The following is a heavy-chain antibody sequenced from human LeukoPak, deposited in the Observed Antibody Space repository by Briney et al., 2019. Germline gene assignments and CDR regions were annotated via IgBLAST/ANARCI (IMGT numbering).Heavy chain of an antibody. J-gene: IGHJ4*02. CDR2: ISSSGSNI. D-gene: IGHD6-6*01. CDR3: ARGEWSSSPFDD. CDR1: GFTFSSYE. V-gene: IGHV3-48*03. Sequence: PGGSLRLSRAASGFTFSSYEMNWVRQAPGKGLGWVSYISSSGSNIYYADSVKGRYTISRDNAKNSLYLQMDSLGAEDTAVYYCARGEWSSSPFDDWGQGTLVTASS.